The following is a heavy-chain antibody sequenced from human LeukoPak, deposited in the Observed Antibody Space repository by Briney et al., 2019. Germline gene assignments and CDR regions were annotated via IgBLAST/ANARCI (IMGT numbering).Heavy chain of an antibody. CDR1: GGSISSYY. J-gene: IGHJ5*02. CDR3: ARGGAQWLVHNNWFDP. CDR2: IYYSGST. V-gene: IGHV4-59*01. Sequence: SETLSLTCTVSGGSISSYYWSWIRQPPGKGLEWIGYIYYSGSTNYNPSLKSRVTISVDTSKNQFSLKLSSVTAADTAVYYCARGGAQWLVHNNWFDPWGQGTLVTVSS. D-gene: IGHD6-19*01.